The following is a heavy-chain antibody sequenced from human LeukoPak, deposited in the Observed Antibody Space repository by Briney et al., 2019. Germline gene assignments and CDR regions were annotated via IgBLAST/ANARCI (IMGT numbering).Heavy chain of an antibody. CDR2: ISGSGGST. D-gene: IGHD3-10*01. Sequence: GGSLRLSCAASGFTFSIHAMSWVRQAPGKGLEWVSAISGSGGSTYYADSVKGRFTISRDNSKNTLYLQMNSLRAEDTAVYYCAKDWAPARYYYDAFDIWGQGTMVTVSS. CDR1: GFTFSIHA. V-gene: IGHV3-23*01. J-gene: IGHJ3*02. CDR3: AKDWAPARYYYDAFDI.